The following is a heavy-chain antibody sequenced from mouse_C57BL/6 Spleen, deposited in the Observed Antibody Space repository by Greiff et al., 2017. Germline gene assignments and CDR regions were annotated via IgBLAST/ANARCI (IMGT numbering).Heavy chain of an antibody. CDR3: ARYRTGRYFDY. D-gene: IGHD4-1*01. Sequence: QVQLQQPGAELVKPGASVKLSCKASGYTFTSYWMHWVKQRPGQGLEWIGMIHPNSGSTNYNEKFKSKATLTVDKSSSTAYMQLSSLTSEDSAVYYCARYRTGRYFDYWGQGTTRTVSS. J-gene: IGHJ2*01. CDR2: IHPNSGST. CDR1: GYTFTSYW. V-gene: IGHV1-64*01.